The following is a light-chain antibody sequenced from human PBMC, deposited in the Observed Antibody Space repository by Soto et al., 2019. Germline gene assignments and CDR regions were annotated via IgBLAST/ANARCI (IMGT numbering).Light chain of an antibody. CDR2: LGS. J-gene: IGKJ5*01. Sequence: IVITQSPLSLPVTPGEPASISCSSSQSLLHSNGYNYLDWYLQKPGQSPQLLIYLGSNRASGVPDRFSGSGSGTDFTLKISRVEAEDVGVYYCMQALQTPLTFGQGTRLEIK. CDR1: QSLLHSNGYNY. CDR3: MQALQTPLT. V-gene: IGKV2-28*01.